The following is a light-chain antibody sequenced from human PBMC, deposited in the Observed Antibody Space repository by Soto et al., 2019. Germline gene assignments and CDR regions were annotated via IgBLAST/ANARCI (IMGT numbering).Light chain of an antibody. CDR3: QQRSNWPIP. Sequence: EVVLRQSPATVSLSPGERATLSRRASQSVSSTYVAWYQQKPGQAPRLLIYGAASRATGIPARFSGSGSGTDFTLTISSLEPEDFAVYYCQQRSNWPIPSGQ. V-gene: IGKV3-11*01. CDR1: QSVSSTY. CDR2: GAA. J-gene: IGKJ5*01.